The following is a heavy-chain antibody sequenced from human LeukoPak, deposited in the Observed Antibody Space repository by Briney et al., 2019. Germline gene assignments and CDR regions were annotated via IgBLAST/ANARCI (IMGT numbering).Heavy chain of an antibody. CDR2: IGAYHGNT. V-gene: IGHV1-18*01. CDR1: GYTFTNYG. CDR3: ARDTSPGYGDPPAWFDP. J-gene: IGHJ5*02. Sequence: ASVKVSCKASGYTFTNYGISWVRQAPGQGLEWMGWIGAYHGNTNYAQKLQGRVTMTTDTSMSTVYMELRSLRSDDTAVYYCARDTSPGYGDPPAWFDPWGQGTLVTVSS. D-gene: IGHD4-17*01.